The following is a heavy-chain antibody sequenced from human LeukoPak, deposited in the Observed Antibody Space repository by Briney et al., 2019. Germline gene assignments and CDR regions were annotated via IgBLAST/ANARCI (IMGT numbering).Heavy chain of an antibody. CDR2: IYYSGST. D-gene: IGHD1-26*01. Sequence: PSETLSLTCTVSGGSISSSSYYWGWIRQPPGKGLEWIGSIYYSGSTYYNPSLKSRVTISVDTSKNQFSLKLSSVTAADTAVYYCARPRLSGSYYFDYWGQGTLVTVSS. CDR3: ARPRLSGSYYFDY. V-gene: IGHV4-39*01. CDR1: GGSISSSSYY. J-gene: IGHJ4*02.